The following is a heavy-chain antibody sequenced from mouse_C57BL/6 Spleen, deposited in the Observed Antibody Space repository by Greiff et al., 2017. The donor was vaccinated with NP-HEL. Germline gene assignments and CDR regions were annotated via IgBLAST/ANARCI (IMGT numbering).Heavy chain of an antibody. CDR1: GYTFTSYW. Sequence: QVQLQQSGAELVKPGASVKLSCKASGYTFTSYWMQWVKQRPGQGLEWIGEIDPSDSYTNYNQKFKGKATLTVDTSSSTAYMQLSSLTSEDSAVYYCARRGNYAYAMDYWGQGTSVTVSS. J-gene: IGHJ4*01. D-gene: IGHD6-1*01. CDR2: IDPSDSYT. V-gene: IGHV1-50*01. CDR3: ARRGNYAYAMDY.